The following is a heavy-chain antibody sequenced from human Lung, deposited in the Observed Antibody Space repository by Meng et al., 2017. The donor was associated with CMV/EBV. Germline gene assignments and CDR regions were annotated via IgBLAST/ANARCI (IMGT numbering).Heavy chain of an antibody. CDR3: AREQRLDAVLDH. D-gene: IGHD6-25*01. CDR1: GFTFSSYW. J-gene: IGHJ4*02. CDR2: IKEDGSEK. V-gene: IGHV3-7*01. Sequence: ESLKISXADSGFTFSSYWMSWVRQAPGKGLEWVANIKEDGSEKYYVDSVKGRFTISRDNATKSLYLQMNSLRAEDTAVYYCAREQRLDAVLDHWGQGTLVIVSS.